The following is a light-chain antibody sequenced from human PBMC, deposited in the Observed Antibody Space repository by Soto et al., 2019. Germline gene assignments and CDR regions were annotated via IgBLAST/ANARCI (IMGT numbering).Light chain of an antibody. CDR2: SNN. CDR3: AAWDDSLFWV. V-gene: IGLV1-44*01. Sequence: QTVVTQPPSASGTPGQRVTISCSGGSSNIGDNTVNWYQRLPGTAPKLLIYSNNQRPSGVPDRFSGSKSGTSASLAISGLQSEDEADYYCAAWDDSLFWVFGGGTKLTVL. J-gene: IGLJ3*02. CDR1: SSNIGDNT.